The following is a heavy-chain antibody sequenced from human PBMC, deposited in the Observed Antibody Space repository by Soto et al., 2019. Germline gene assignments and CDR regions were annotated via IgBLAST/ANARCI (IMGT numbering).Heavy chain of an antibody. J-gene: IGHJ4*02. CDR3: AREAIVGWGGAFDY. CDR2: ISYDGSNK. Sequence: QVQLVESGGGVVQPGRSLRLSCAASGFTFSSYAMHWVRQAPGKGLEWVAVISYDGSNKYYADSVKGRFTISRDNSKNTLYLQMNSLRAEDTAVYYCAREAIVGWGGAFDYWGQGTLVTVSP. CDR1: GFTFSSYA. V-gene: IGHV3-30-3*01. D-gene: IGHD1-26*01.